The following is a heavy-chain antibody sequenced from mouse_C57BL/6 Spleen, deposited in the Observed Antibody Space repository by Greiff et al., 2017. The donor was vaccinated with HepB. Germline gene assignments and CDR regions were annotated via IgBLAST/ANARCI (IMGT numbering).Heavy chain of an antibody. V-gene: IGHV1-15*01. CDR3: TREGDYYGSSYGWFAY. Sequence: VQLQESGAELVRPGASVTLSCKASGYTFTDYEMHWVKQTPVHGLEWIGAIDPETGGTAYNQKFKGKAILTADKSSSTAYMELRSLTSEDSAVYYCTREGDYYGSSYGWFAYWGQGTLVTVSA. CDR2: IDPETGGT. J-gene: IGHJ3*01. CDR1: GYTFTDYE. D-gene: IGHD1-1*01.